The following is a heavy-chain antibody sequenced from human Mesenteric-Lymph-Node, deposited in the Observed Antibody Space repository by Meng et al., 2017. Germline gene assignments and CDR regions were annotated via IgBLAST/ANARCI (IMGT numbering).Heavy chain of an antibody. V-gene: IGHV4-59*01. D-gene: IGHD4-11*01. Sequence: SETLSLTCTVSGGSISSYYWSWIRQPPGKGLEWIGYIYYSGSTNYNPSLKSRVTISVDTSKNQFSLKLSSVTAADTDVYYCARDMFTYRYSDYEDYFDYWGQGTMVTVSS. CDR2: IYYSGST. J-gene: IGHJ4*03. CDR1: GGSISSYY. CDR3: ARDMFTYRYSDYEDYFDY.